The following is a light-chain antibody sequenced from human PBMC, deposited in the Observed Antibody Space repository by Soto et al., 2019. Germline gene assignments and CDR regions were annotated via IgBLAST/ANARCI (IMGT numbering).Light chain of an antibody. CDR1: QSVSSSY. CDR2: GAS. CDR3: QQYGSSPLT. Sequence: EIVLTQSPGTLSLSPGERATLSCRASQSVSSSYLAWYQQKTGQAPRLLIYGASSRATGIPDRFSGSGSGTDFTLTISRLEPEDFAVYYCQQYGSSPLTFSGGTKVDIK. V-gene: IGKV3-20*01. J-gene: IGKJ4*01.